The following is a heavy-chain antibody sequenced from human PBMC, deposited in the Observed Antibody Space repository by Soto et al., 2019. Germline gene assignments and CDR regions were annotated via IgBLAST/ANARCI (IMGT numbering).Heavy chain of an antibody. CDR2: INHSGST. V-gene: IGHV4-34*01. D-gene: IGHD3-9*01. CDR3: ARRRLRYSDWLGMGFDP. J-gene: IGHJ5*02. CDR1: GGSFSGYY. Sequence: QVQLQQWGAGLLKPSETLSLTCAVYGGSFSGYYWSWIRQPPGKGLEWIGEINHSGSTNYNPSLKSRVTISVDTSKNQFSLKLSSVTAADTAVYYCARRRLRYSDWLGMGFDPWGQGTLVTVSS.